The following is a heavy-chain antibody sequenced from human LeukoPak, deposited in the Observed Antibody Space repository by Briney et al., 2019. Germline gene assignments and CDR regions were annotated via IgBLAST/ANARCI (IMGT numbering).Heavy chain of an antibody. J-gene: IGHJ4*02. V-gene: IGHV3-74*01. CDR1: GFTFSNFW. CDR3: AKRGYCSSTSCPTAFDY. CDR2: ISNDGSIT. Sequence: PGGSLRLSCAASGFTFSNFWMHWVRQAPGKGLVWVSRISNDGSITNYADSVKGRFTISRDNAKNTLYLQMNSLRAEDTAVYYCAKRGYCSSTSCPTAFDYWGQGTLVTVSS. D-gene: IGHD2-2*01.